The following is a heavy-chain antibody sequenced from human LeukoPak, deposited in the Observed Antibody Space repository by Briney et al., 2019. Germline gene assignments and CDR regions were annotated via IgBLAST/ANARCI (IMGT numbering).Heavy chain of an antibody. Sequence: GGSLRLSCAASGFAFSSYSMNWVRQAPGRGLEWVSGFSGSGGTTYYADSVKGRFTISRDNSKNTLYLQMNSLRAEDTAVYYCANGNRCTSPNCLGYYYFYMDVWGKGTTVTVSS. V-gene: IGHV3-23*01. CDR2: FSGSGGTT. CDR1: GFAFSSYS. CDR3: ANGNRCTSPNCLGYYYFYMDV. J-gene: IGHJ6*03. D-gene: IGHD2-8*01.